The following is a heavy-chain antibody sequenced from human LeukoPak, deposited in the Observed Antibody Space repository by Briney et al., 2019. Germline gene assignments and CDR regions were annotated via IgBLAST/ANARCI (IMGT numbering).Heavy chain of an antibody. D-gene: IGHD3-16*01. CDR3: VRDGGTDWYDP. J-gene: IGHJ5*02. Sequence: GGSLRLSCAASGFSVSDYWMTWVRQAPGKGLEWVANIKQDGSEKTYVDSVKGRFAISRDNAKNSLYLQMNSLRVEDTAMYYCVRDGGTDWYDPWGQGTLVTVFS. CDR2: IKQDGSEK. V-gene: IGHV3-7*01. CDR1: GFSVSDYW.